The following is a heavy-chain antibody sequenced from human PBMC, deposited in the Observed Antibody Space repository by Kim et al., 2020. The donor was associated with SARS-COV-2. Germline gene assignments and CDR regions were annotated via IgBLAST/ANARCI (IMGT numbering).Heavy chain of an antibody. J-gene: IGHJ4*02. D-gene: IGHD3-22*01. Sequence: GGSLRLFCAASGFTFSDHYMSWIRQAPGKGLEWVSYISSSGSTMYYADSVKGRFTISRDNAKKLLSLQMNSLRAEDTAVYYCARDSGIVFDYWRQGTLVTVSS. CDR1: GFTFSDHY. V-gene: IGHV3-11*01. CDR2: ISSSGSTM. CDR3: ARDSGIVFDY.